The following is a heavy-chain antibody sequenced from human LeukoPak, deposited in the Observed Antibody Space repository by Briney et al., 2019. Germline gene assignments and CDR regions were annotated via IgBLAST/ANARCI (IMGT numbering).Heavy chain of an antibody. V-gene: IGHV4-30-2*01. D-gene: IGHD1-26*01. CDR1: GGSINSGGYF. CDR3: ARVSGSYFDY. Sequence: PSETLSLTCTVSGGSINSGGYFWSWIRQHPGKGLEWIAYIHLSGSTYYNPSLKSRVTISVDKSKNQFSLKLSSVTAADTAVYYCARVSGSYFDYWGQGTLVTVSS. J-gene: IGHJ4*02. CDR2: IHLSGST.